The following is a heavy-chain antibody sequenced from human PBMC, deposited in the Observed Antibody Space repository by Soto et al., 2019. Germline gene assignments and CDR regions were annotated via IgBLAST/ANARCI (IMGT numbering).Heavy chain of an antibody. V-gene: IGHV1-46*01. CDR2: INPNGGIT. CDR1: GYTFTHYY. D-gene: IGHD5-18*01. J-gene: IGHJ4*02. CDR3: ANSVNSAMAFVY. Sequence: ASVKVSCKASGYTFTHYYIHWVRQAPGQGLEWMGIINPNGGITTYAQKFRAGFSMTRDTSTSTVYLELSSLRSEDSAVYYCANSVNSAMAFVYWGQGTRVTVSS.